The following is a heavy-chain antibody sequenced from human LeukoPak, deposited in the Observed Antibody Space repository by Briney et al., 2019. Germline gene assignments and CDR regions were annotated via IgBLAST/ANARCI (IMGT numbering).Heavy chain of an antibody. J-gene: IGHJ6*04. Sequence: PSETLSLTCTVSGASISSYYWSWIRQPPGKGLEWIGYIYYSGSTNYNPSLKSRVTISVDTSKNQFSLKLSSVTAADTAVYYCARGPLRFRYGMDVWGKGTTVTVSS. CDR3: ARGPLRFRYGMDV. CDR2: IYYSGST. CDR1: GASISSYY. V-gene: IGHV4-59*01. D-gene: IGHD3-3*01.